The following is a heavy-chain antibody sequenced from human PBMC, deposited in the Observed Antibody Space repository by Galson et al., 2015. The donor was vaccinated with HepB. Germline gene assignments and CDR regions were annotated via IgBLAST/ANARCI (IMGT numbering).Heavy chain of an antibody. D-gene: IGHD1-26*01. Sequence: SLRLSCAASGFTFDDYAIHWVRQSPGKGLEWVSGISGSGSSTYYAESVKGRFTISRDNSKNTLFLQMDSLRVEDTAAYYCAKDRAGLVGTSARVLNYYYGLDVWGQGTTVTVSS. CDR2: ISGSGSST. CDR3: AKDRAGLVGTSARVLNYYYGLDV. CDR1: GFTFDDYA. V-gene: IGHV3-23*01. J-gene: IGHJ6*02.